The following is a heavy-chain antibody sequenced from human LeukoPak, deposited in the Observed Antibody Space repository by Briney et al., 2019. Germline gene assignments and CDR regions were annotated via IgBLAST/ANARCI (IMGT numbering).Heavy chain of an antibody. CDR1: GVSISSYY. V-gene: IGHV4-4*07. J-gene: IGHJ4*02. CDR2: IYTGGST. Sequence: SETLSLTCFVSGVSISSYYWSWIRQPAGKGLEWIGRIYTGGSTNYNPTFQSRVTLSRDTSKNQFSLELNAVTAADTAVYYCAGRDFWGQGTQVTVSS. CDR3: AGRDF. D-gene: IGHD2/OR15-2a*01.